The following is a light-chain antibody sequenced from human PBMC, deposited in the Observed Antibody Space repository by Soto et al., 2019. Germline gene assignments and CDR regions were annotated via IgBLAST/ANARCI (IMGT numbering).Light chain of an antibody. CDR3: QQYGSSPGT. CDR1: QAVSSSY. Sequence: IVLTQSPGTLSLSPGERATLSCRASQAVSSSYLAWYQQKPGQAPRLLIYGASSRATGVPDRFSGSGSGTHFTLTISRLEPEDFAVYYCQQYGSSPGTFGQGTKVEIK. V-gene: IGKV3-20*01. J-gene: IGKJ1*01. CDR2: GAS.